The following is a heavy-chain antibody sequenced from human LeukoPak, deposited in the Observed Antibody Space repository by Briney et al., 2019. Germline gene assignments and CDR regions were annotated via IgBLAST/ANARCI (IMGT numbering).Heavy chain of an antibody. Sequence: GGSLRLSCAASGFTFSSYDMSWVRQAPGKGLEWVSHISGSGGNAYYADSVKGRFTISRDNSKNTLYLQMNSLRAEDTAVYYCAKYERATSDAFDVWGQGTMVAVSS. CDR2: ISGSGGNA. CDR1: GFTFSSYD. D-gene: IGHD2-2*01. V-gene: IGHV3-23*01. J-gene: IGHJ3*01. CDR3: AKYERATSDAFDV.